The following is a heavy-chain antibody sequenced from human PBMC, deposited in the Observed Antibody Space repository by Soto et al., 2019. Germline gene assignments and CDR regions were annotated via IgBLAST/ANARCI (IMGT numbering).Heavy chain of an antibody. CDR3: ARIGDYSNSFRFKRYYFDY. D-gene: IGHD4-4*01. CDR1: GGSFSGYY. V-gene: IGHV4-34*01. J-gene: IGHJ4*02. CDR2: VNHSGST. Sequence: QVQLQQWGAGLLKPSETLSLTCAVYGGSFSGYYWSWIRQPPGKGLEWIGEVNHSGSTNYNPSLKSRVTISVDTSKNQFSLKLSSVTAADTAVYYCARIGDYSNSFRFKRYYFDYWGQGTLVTVSS.